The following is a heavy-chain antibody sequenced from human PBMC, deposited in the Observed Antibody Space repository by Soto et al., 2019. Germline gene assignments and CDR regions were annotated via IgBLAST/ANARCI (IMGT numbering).Heavy chain of an antibody. V-gene: IGHV3-13*01. J-gene: IGHJ4*02. CDR2: IGTAGDT. D-gene: IGHD6-13*01. Sequence: GGSLRLSCAASGFTFSSYAMHWVRQATGKGLEWVSVIGTAGDTYYPGSVKGRFTISRENAKNSLYLQMNSLRVEDTAFYYCARGYIAGFDYWGQGTLVTVSS. CDR3: ARGYIAGFDY. CDR1: GFTFSSYA.